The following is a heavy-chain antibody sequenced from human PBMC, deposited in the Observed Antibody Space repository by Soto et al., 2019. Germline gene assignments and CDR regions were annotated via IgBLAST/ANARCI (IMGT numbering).Heavy chain of an antibody. V-gene: IGHV4-31*03. CDR2: IYYSGST. CDR3: ARRRLPRPFDP. CDR1: GGSISSGGYY. J-gene: IGHJ5*02. Sequence: SETLSLTCTVSGGSISSGGYYWSWIRQHPGKGLEWIGYIYYSGSTYYNPSLKSRVTISVDTSKNQFSLKLSSVTAADTAVYYCARRRLPRPFDPWGQGTLVTVSS.